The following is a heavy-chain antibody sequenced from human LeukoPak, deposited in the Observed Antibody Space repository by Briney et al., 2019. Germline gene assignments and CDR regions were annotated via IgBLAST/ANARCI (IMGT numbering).Heavy chain of an antibody. CDR2: INPSGGST. CDR1: GYTFTTYY. Sequence: ASVKVSCKASGYTFTTYYIHWVRQALGQGLEWMGIINPSGGSTNYAREFQGRVTVTRDMSASTVYMELSSLRSEDAAVYYCARGGGRSTEGGVWYYSYYMDVWGKGTTVTVSS. V-gene: IGHV1-46*01. CDR3: ARGGGRSTEGGVWYYSYYMDV. J-gene: IGHJ6*03. D-gene: IGHD3-10*01.